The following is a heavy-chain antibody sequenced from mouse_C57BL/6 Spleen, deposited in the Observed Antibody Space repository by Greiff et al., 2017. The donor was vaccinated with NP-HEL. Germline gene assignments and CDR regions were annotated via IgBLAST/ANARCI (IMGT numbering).Heavy chain of an antibody. CDR1: GFSLTSYG. D-gene: IGHD2-1*01. CDR3: AKSAPIYYGNYDYFDY. V-gene: IGHV2-3*01. Sequence: VKLEESGPGLVAPSQSLSITCTVSGFSLTSYGVSWVRQPPGKGLEWLGVIWGDGSTNYHSALISRLSISKDNSKSQVFLKLNSLQTDDTATYYCAKSAPIYYGNYDYFDYWGQGTTLTVSS. J-gene: IGHJ2*01. CDR2: IWGDGST.